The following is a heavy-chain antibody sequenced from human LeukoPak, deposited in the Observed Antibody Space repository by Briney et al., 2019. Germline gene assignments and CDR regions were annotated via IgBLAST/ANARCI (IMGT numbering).Heavy chain of an antibody. CDR1: GYSFTDYY. V-gene: IGHV1-2*02. D-gene: IGHD3-22*01. CDR2: IDPDTGGT. CDR3: AREDYDSSGLKYAFDI. J-gene: IGHJ3*02. Sequence: ASVKVSCKASGYSFTDYYLHWVRQAPGQGLEWMGCIDPDTGGTKFAQKFQGGVTMTRDTSVSTAYMELSSLRSDDTAVYYCAREDYDSSGLKYAFDIWGQGTMVTVSS.